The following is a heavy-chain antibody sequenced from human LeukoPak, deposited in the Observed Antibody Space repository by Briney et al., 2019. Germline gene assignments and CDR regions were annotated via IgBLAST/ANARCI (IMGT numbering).Heavy chain of an antibody. CDR2: IYYSGST. D-gene: IGHD6-19*01. CDR3: AREVDGDFDY. J-gene: IGHJ4*02. CDR1: GGSISSYY. Sequence: SETLSLTCTVSGGSISSYYWSWIRQPPGRGLEWIGYIYYSGSTNYNPSLKSRVTISVDTSKNQFSLKLSSVTAADTAVYYCAREVDGDFDYWGQGTLVTVSS. V-gene: IGHV4-59*01.